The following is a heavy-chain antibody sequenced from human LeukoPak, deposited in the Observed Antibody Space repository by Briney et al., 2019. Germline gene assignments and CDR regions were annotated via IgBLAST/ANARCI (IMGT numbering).Heavy chain of an antibody. CDR1: GGTFSSYA. V-gene: IGHV1-69*05. D-gene: IGHD3-22*01. CDR2: IIPTFGTA. J-gene: IGHJ5*02. Sequence: SVKVSCKASGGTFSSYAISWVRQAPGQGLEWMGRIIPTFGTANYAQKFQGRVTITTDESTSTAYMELSSLRSEDTAVYYCARVPIYYDSSGYYPWGQGTLVTVSS. CDR3: ARVPIYYDSSGYYP.